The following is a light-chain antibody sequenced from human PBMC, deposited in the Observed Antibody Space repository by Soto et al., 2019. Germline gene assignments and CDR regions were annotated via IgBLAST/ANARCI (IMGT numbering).Light chain of an antibody. Sequence: QSALTQPASVSGSPGQSITISCTGTSSDVGGYNYVSWYQQHPGKAPKLMIYEVSNRPSGLSNRFSGSKSGNTASLTISGLHAEDEADYYCSSYTSSSIDYVFGTGTKLTVL. J-gene: IGLJ1*01. V-gene: IGLV2-14*01. CDR1: SSDVGGYNY. CDR2: EVS. CDR3: SSYTSSSIDYV.